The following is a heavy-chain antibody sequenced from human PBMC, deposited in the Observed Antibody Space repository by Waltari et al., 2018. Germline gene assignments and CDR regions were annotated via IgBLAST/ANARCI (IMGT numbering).Heavy chain of an antibody. CDR2: INRSGRT. CDR1: GDSMSCSYW. J-gene: IGHJ4*02. V-gene: IGHV4-4*02. D-gene: IGHD2-15*01. Sequence: QLQQSGPGLVKASGFLSLTCTVAGDSMSCSYWWSWVRQSPKKGLEWIGQINRSGRTNYHPAFESRVIVSIDSSNNQFSLKLLSATAADTAVYYCARDRGRGIYLDTWGQGTLVTVSP. CDR3: ARDRGRGIYLDT.